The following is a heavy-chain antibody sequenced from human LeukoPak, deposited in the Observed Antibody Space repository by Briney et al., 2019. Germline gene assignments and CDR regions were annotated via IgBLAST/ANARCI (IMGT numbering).Heavy chain of an antibody. D-gene: IGHD3-22*01. CDR3: TRDEPQYYYDSSGYYSYFDY. V-gene: IGHV3-49*01. CDR2: IRRKAYGGTT. Sequence: GGSLRLSCTASGFTFGDYAMSWFRQAPGKGLEWVGLIRRKAYGGTTEYAASVKGRFTISRDGSKSIAYLQMNSLKTEDTAVYYCTRDEPQYYYDSSGYYSYFDYWGQGTLVTVSS. J-gene: IGHJ4*02. CDR1: GFTFGDYA.